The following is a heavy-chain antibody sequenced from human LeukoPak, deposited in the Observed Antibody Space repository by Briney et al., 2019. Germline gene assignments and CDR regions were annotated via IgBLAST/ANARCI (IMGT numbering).Heavy chain of an antibody. CDR3: AKGAGGSYGLYYFDY. V-gene: IGHV3-23*01. CDR1: GFPFSSYA. J-gene: IGHJ4*02. Sequence: GGSLRLSCTASGFPFSSYAMSWFRQTPGKGLEWVSFIIASGGTTYYADSVKGRFTISRDNSKNTVYLQMNTLRAEDTAVYYCAKGAGGSYGLYYFDYWGQGALVTVSS. CDR2: IIASGGTT. D-gene: IGHD3-10*01.